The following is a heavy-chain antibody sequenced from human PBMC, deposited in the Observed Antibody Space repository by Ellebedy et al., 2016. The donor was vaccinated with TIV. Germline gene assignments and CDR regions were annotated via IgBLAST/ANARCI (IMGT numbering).Heavy chain of an antibody. CDR1: GGSIGSYY. CDR2: IHYSGSA. V-gene: IGHV4-59*13. CDR3: ARRQLDPRSPWFGAFDI. Sequence: SETLSLTXTVSGGSIGSYYWSWIRQPPGKGLEWIAYIHYSGSANYNPSLKSRGTISVDTSKNQLSLKLRSMTAADSAVYYCARRQLDPRSPWFGAFDIWGQGTMVTVSS. J-gene: IGHJ3*02. D-gene: IGHD3-10*01.